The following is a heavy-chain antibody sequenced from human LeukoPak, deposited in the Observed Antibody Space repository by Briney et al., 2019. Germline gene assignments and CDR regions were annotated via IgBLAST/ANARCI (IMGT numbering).Heavy chain of an antibody. J-gene: IGHJ3*02. CDR2: IYPGDSDT. Sequence: GESLKISCQGSGYSFTSYWIGWVRQMPGKGLEWMGIIYPGDSDTRYSPSFQGQVTITADKSISTAYLQWSSLKASDTAMYYCTSLPTVVDAFDIWGQGTMVTVSS. CDR3: TSLPTVVDAFDI. CDR1: GYSFTSYW. D-gene: IGHD4-23*01. V-gene: IGHV5-51*01.